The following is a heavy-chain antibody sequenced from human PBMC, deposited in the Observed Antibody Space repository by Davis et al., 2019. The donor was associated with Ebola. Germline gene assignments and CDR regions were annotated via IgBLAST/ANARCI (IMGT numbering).Heavy chain of an antibody. Sequence: SETLSLTCAVSGDSIISSKWWSWLRQPPGKGLEWIGEFYHTGPTNYNPSLKSRVTISMDKSKNQFSLTLTSLTAADTAVYYCARDRSPYYDILTGYYTIYGMDVWGKGTTVTVSS. CDR2: FYHTGPT. V-gene: IGHV4-4*02. D-gene: IGHD3-9*01. CDR3: ARDRSPYYDILTGYYTIYGMDV. J-gene: IGHJ6*04. CDR1: GDSIISSKW.